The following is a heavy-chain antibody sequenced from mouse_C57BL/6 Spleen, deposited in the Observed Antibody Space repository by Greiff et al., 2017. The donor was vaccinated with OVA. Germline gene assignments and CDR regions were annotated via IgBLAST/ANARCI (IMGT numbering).Heavy chain of an antibody. Sequence: VQLQQSGAELVRPGASVTLSCKASGYTFTDYEMHWVEQTPVHGLEWIGAIDPETGGTAYNQKFKGKAILTADKSSSTAYMELRSLTAEDSAVYYCTRSGDHDYWGQGTTLTVSS. D-gene: IGHD3-1*01. V-gene: IGHV1-15*01. CDR2: IDPETGGT. J-gene: IGHJ2*01. CDR3: TRSGDHDY. CDR1: GYTFTDYE.